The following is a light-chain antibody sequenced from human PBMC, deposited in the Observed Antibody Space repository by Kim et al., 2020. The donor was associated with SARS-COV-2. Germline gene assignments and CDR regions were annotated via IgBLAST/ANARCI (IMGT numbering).Light chain of an antibody. Sequence: SYELTQPPSVSVSPGQTASITCSGDKLGNTFASWYQQKPGQSPVLVIYQDNRRPSGIPARFSGSKSGNTATLTISGTQPMDEADYYCQAWDSTAYVFGTGTKVTVL. V-gene: IGLV3-1*01. J-gene: IGLJ1*01. CDR2: QDN. CDR3: QAWDSTAYV. CDR1: KLGNTF.